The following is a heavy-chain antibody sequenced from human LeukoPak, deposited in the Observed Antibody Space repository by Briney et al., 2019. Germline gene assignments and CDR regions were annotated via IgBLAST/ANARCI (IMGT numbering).Heavy chain of an antibody. CDR3: ASLLTYFNY. D-gene: IGHD3-9*01. Sequence: PSETLSLPCSVSGDSISSSSYHWGWICQPPGKGLDWIGSIYYCGSTYYSPSLKSRVTISVDTSKNQFSLKMSSVIAADTAVYYSASLLTYFNYWGQGTLVTVSS. V-gene: IGHV4-39*01. CDR2: IYYCGST. CDR1: GDSISSSSYH. J-gene: IGHJ4*02.